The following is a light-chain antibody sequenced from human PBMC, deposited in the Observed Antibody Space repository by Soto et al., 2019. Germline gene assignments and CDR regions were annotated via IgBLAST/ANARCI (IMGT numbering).Light chain of an antibody. CDR2: DAS. J-gene: IGKJ5*01. V-gene: IGKV1-5*01. CDR1: QSIRSL. Sequence: DIQMTQSPSTLSASVGDRVTITCRASQSIRSLLAWYQQKPGKAPKVLIYDASSLGSGVPSRFSGSGSGTEFTLTISSLQPDDVATYFCQQYQTYSTFGQGTRLEIK. CDR3: QQYQTYST.